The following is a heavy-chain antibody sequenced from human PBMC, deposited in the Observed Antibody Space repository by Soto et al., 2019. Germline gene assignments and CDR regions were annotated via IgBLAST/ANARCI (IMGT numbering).Heavy chain of an antibody. Sequence: ASVKVSCKVSGYTLTELSMHWVRQAPGKGLEWMGGFDPEDGETIYAQKFQGRVTMTEDTSTDTAYMELSSLRSEDTAVYYCAKENGYSSSWFEFDYWGQGTLVTVSS. V-gene: IGHV1-24*01. J-gene: IGHJ4*02. D-gene: IGHD6-13*01. CDR2: FDPEDGET. CDR1: GYTLTELS. CDR3: AKENGYSSSWFEFDY.